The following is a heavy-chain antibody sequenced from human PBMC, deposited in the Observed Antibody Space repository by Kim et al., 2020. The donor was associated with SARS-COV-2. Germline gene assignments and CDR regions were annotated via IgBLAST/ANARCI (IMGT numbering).Heavy chain of an antibody. V-gene: IGHV7-4-1*02. J-gene: IGHJ6*02. CDR3: ARASVGYGDQTTAAYYYYGMDV. Sequence: ASVKVSCKASGYTFTSYAMNWVRQAPGQGLEWMGWINTNTGNPTYAQGFTGRFVFSLDTSVSTAYLQISSLKAEDTAVYYCARASVGYGDQTTAAYYYYGMDVWGQGTTVTVSS. CDR2: INTNTGNP. CDR1: GYTFTSYA. D-gene: IGHD4-17*01.